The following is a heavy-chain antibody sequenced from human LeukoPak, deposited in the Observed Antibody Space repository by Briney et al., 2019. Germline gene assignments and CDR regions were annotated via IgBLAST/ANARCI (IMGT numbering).Heavy chain of an antibody. J-gene: IGHJ4*02. V-gene: IGHV3-23*01. CDR1: GFIFRNYA. CDR3: AKWGDYDILTGYYVSDF. Sequence: PGGSLRLSRAAPGFIFRNYAMSWVRQAPGKGLEWVSAITGSGDTTYYADSVKGRFTISRDNSKNTLYVEMNTLRAEDTAVYYCAKWGDYDILTGYYVSDFWGQGTLVTVSS. D-gene: IGHD3-9*01. CDR2: ITGSGDTT.